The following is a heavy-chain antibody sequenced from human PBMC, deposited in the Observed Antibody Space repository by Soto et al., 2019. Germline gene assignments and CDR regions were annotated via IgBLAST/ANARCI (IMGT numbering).Heavy chain of an antibody. D-gene: IGHD2-15*01. Sequence: SETLSLTCTVSGGSISSRSYYWGWIRQPPGKGLEWIGSIYYSGNAYYNPSLKSRVAVSVDTSKNQFSLKVTSVTATDTAVYYCARLRCGGSCYSGYYYYGMDVWGQGTTVTVSS. CDR1: GGSISSRSYY. CDR3: ARLRCGGSCYSGYYYYGMDV. CDR2: IYYSGNA. V-gene: IGHV4-39*01. J-gene: IGHJ6*02.